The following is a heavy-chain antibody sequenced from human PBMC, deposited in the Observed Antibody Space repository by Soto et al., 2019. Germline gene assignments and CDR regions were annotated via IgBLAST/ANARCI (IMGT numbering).Heavy chain of an antibody. Sequence: PSETLSLTCTVSGRSISSYYSSWIRQPPGKGLERIGYNYYSGSTNYNPSLKSRVTISVDTSKKQFALKVSSVTAADTAVYYCARGPYGYSPGLYYWGQGTLVTVSS. CDR2: NYYSGST. V-gene: IGHV4-59*01. CDR1: GRSISSYY. CDR3: ARGPYGYSPGLYY. J-gene: IGHJ4*02. D-gene: IGHD4-17*01.